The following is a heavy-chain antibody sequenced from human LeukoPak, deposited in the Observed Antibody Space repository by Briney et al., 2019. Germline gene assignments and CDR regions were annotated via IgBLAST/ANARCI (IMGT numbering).Heavy chain of an antibody. J-gene: IGHJ4*02. Sequence: GGSLRLSCAASGLTFSSYAMSWVRQAPGKGLEWVSSISSSSSYIYYADSVKGRFTISRDNAKNSLYLQMNSLRAEDTAVYYCASARESSCYNYWGQGTLVTVSS. V-gene: IGHV3-21*01. D-gene: IGHD2-2*02. CDR1: GLTFSSYA. CDR3: ASARESSCYNY. CDR2: ISSSSSYI.